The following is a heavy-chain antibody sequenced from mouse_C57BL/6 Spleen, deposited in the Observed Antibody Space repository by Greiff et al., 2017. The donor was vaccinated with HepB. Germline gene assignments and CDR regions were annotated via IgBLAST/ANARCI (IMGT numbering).Heavy chain of an antibody. CDR2: ISYDGSN. J-gene: IGHJ2*01. D-gene: IGHD2-1*01. CDR1: GYSITSGYY. V-gene: IGHV3-6*01. Sequence: DVQLQESGPGLVKPSQSLSLTCSVTGYSITSGYYWNWIRQFPGNKLEWMGYISYDGSNNYNPSLKNRISITRDTSKNQFFLKLNSVTTEDTATYYCSRYGNLYYFDYWGQGTTLTVSS. CDR3: SRYGNLYYFDY.